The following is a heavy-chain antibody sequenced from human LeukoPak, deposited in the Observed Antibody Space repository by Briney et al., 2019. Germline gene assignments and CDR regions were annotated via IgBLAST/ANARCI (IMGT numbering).Heavy chain of an antibody. CDR2: INPNSGGT. J-gene: IGHJ4*02. D-gene: IGHD3-10*01. CDR1: GYTFTGYY. CDR3: ARGENYYYGYFDY. Sequence: ASVKVSCKASGYTFTGYYMHWVRQAPGQGLEWMGWINPNSGGTNYAQKFQGRVTMTRDTSISTAYMELSRLRSDDTAVYCCARGENYYYGYFDYWGQGTLVTVSS. V-gene: IGHV1-2*02.